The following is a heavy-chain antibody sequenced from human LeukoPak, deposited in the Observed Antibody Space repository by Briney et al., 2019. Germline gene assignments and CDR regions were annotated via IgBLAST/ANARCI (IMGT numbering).Heavy chain of an antibody. Sequence: GGSLRLSCAASGFTVSNNYMSWVRQAPGKGLEWVSAISGSGGSTYYADSVKGRFTISRDNSKNTLYLQMNSLRAEDTAVYYCAKEDDYTWIDYWGQGTLVTVSS. CDR3: AKEDDYTWIDY. CDR2: ISGSGGST. J-gene: IGHJ4*02. V-gene: IGHV3-23*01. D-gene: IGHD5-12*01. CDR1: GFTVSNNY.